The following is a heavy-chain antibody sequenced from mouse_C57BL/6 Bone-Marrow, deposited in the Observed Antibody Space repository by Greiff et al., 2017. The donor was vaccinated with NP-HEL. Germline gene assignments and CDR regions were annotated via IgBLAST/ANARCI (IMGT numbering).Heavy chain of an antibody. CDR3: MRSYGKVDY. D-gene: IGHD1-1*01. J-gene: IGHJ2*01. Sequence: EVKVIESGGGLVQPKGSLKLSCAASGFSFNTYAMNWVRQAPGKGVEWVARIRSKSNNYATYYADSVKDRFTISRDDSESMLYLQMNNLKTEDTAMYYCMRSYGKVDYWGQGTTLTVSS. CDR2: IRSKSNNYAT. V-gene: IGHV10-1*01. CDR1: GFSFNTYA.